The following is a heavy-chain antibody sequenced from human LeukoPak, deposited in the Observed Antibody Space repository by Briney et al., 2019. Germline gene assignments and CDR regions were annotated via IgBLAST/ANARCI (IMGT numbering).Heavy chain of an antibody. CDR3: ARGTPDIAAAGGYFDL. CDR2: IYYSGST. J-gene: IGHJ2*01. D-gene: IGHD6-13*01. Sequence: SETLSLTCTVSGGSISSGDYYWSWIRQPPGKGLEWIGYIYYSGSTYYNPSLKSRVTISVDTSKNQFSLKLSSVTAADTAVYYCARGTPDIAAAGGYFDLWGRGTLVTVSS. CDR1: GGSISSGDYY. V-gene: IGHV4-30-4*08.